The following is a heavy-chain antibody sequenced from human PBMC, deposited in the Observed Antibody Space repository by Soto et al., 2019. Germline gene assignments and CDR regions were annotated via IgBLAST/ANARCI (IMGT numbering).Heavy chain of an antibody. J-gene: IGHJ5*01. V-gene: IGHV3-33*01. Sequence: GGSLRLSCAASGFTFSTYGMHWVRQAPGKGLEWVALIWYDASKKYYADSVKGRFTISRDNSKNTLYLEMNSLRAEDTAAYYCAREPIEGLLYSWFDSWGQGTLVTVSS. D-gene: IGHD2-21*01. CDR2: IWYDASKK. CDR1: GFTFSTYG. CDR3: AREPIEGLLYSWFDS.